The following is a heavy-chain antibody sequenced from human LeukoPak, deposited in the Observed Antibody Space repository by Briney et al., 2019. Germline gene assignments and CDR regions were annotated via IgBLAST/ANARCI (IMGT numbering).Heavy chain of an antibody. J-gene: IGHJ6*03. CDR2: ISGGSSFT. CDR3: ARDYYYYMDV. CDR1: GFTFSSYS. Sequence: GGSLRLSCAASGFTFSSYSMNWVRQAPGKGLEWVSYISGGSSFTYYVDSVKGRFTISRDNAKNSLYLQMNSLRAEDTAVYYCARDYYYYMDVWGKGTTVTVSS. V-gene: IGHV3-21*01.